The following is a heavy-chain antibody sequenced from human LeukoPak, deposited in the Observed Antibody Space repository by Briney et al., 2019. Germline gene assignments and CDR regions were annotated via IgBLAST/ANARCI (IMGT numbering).Heavy chain of an antibody. J-gene: IGHJ5*02. CDR1: GFTFSSYA. Sequence: GGSLRLPCAASGFTFSSYAMSWVRQAPGKGLEWVSAISGSGDSTYYADSVKGRFTISRDNSKNTLYLQMNSLRAEDTAVYYCAKDQSAAGTRWFDPWGQGALVTVSS. D-gene: IGHD6-13*01. CDR3: AKDQSAAGTRWFDP. CDR2: ISGSGDST. V-gene: IGHV3-23*01.